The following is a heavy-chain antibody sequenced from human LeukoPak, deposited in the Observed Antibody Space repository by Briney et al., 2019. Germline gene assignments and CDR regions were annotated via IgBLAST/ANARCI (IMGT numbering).Heavy chain of an antibody. CDR3: ARVKMVRGVIDY. V-gene: IGHV1-2*02. J-gene: IGHJ4*02. D-gene: IGHD3-10*01. Sequence: ASVKVSCKASGYTFTGYYMHWVRQAPGQGLEWMGWINPNSGGTNYAQKFQGRVTMTRDTSISTAYMELSRLRSDDTAVYYCARVKMVRGVIDYWGQGTLVTVSS. CDR2: INPNSGGT. CDR1: GYTFTGYY.